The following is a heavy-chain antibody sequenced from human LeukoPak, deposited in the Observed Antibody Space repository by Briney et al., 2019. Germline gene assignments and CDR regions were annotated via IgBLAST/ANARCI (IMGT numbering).Heavy chain of an antibody. D-gene: IGHD3-22*01. V-gene: IGHV4-31*03. Sequence: KPSETLSLTCTVSGASISSGGYYWSWIRQHPGKGLEWIGYIFYSGSTYYNPSLKSRVTISVDTSKNQFSLKLSSVTAADTAVYYCARDTYYYAYSGLPTPGLSDYWGQGTLVTVSS. CDR2: IFYSGST. CDR3: ARDTYYYAYSGLPTPGLSDY. CDR1: GASISSGGYY. J-gene: IGHJ4*02.